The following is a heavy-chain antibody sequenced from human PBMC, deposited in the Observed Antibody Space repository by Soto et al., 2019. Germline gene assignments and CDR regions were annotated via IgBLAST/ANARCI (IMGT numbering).Heavy chain of an antibody. V-gene: IGHV3-53*01. CDR1: GFSVSSNS. D-gene: IGHD5-12*01. CDR2: IHSDVTT. J-gene: IGHJ5*02. Sequence: GGSLRLSCAASGFSVSSNSMSWVHQAPGKGLEWVSVIHSDVTTYYADSVKGRFIISRDNSKDTLYLQMNRLRAEDTAVYYCARELSGSWYNWFDPWGQGTLVTVSS. CDR3: ARELSGSWYNWFDP.